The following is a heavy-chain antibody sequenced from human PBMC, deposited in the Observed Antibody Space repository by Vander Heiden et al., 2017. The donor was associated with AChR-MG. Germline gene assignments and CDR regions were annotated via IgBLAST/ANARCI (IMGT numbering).Heavy chain of an antibody. J-gene: IGHJ6*02. Sequence: EVQLVESGGGLVQPGRSLRLSCAASGFTFDDYAMHWVRQAPGKGLEWVSGISWNSGSIGYADSVKGRFTISRDNAKNSLYLQMNSLRAEDTALYYCAKEKLRFWEWFFSGMDVWGQGTTVTVSS. CDR3: AKEKLRFWEWFFSGMDV. CDR2: ISWNSGSI. V-gene: IGHV3-9*01. D-gene: IGHD3-3*01. CDR1: GFTFDDYA.